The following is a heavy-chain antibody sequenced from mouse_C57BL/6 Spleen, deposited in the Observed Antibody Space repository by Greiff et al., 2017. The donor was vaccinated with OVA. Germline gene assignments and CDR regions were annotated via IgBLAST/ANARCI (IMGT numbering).Heavy chain of an antibody. D-gene: IGHD1-1*01. CDR1: GYTFTDYY. CDR3: ARYYYGSSYDYFDY. J-gene: IGHJ2*01. Sequence: VQLQQSGPELVKPGASVKISCKASGYTFTDYYMNWVKQSHGKSLEWIGDINPNNGGTSYNQKFKGKATLTVDKSSSTAYMALRSLTSEDSAVYYCARYYYGSSYDYFDYWGQGTTLTVSA. V-gene: IGHV1-26*01. CDR2: INPNNGGT.